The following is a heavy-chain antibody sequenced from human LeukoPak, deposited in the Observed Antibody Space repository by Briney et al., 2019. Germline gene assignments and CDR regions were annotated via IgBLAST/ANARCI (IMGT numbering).Heavy chain of an antibody. CDR1: GFTFTDYW. CDR2: IGSDGSTR. V-gene: IGHV3-74*01. J-gene: IGHJ3*01. D-gene: IGHD3-22*01. CDR3: VRGWVSSDITLN. Sequence: GGSLRLSCAASGFTFTDYWIHWVRQAPGKGLVWVPRIGSDGSTRNYADSVEGRFTISRDNAKSTVYLQMNSLRAEDTAVYYCVRGWVSSDITLNWGQGIMVTVSS.